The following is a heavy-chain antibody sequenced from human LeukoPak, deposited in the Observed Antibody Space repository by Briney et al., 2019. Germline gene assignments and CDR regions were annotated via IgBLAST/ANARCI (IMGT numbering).Heavy chain of an antibody. CDR3: ATGDYYDRFFDY. J-gene: IGHJ4*02. V-gene: IGHV3-7*01. D-gene: IGHD3-22*01. CDR2: IKQDGSEK. Sequence: GGSLRLSCAASGFTFSSSWMNWVRQAPGKRLEWVADIKQDGSEKYYVDSVKGRFTISRDNAKNSLFLQMNTLRAEDTAVYYCATGDYYDRFFDYWGQGTLVTVPS. CDR1: GFTFSSSW.